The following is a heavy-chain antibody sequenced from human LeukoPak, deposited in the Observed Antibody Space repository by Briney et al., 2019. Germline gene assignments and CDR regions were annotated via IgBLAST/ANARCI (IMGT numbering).Heavy chain of an antibody. J-gene: IGHJ4*02. V-gene: IGHV6-1*01. Sequence: SQTLSLTCAISGDSVSSNSATWTWIRQSPSRGLEWLGRTYYRSKWYNDYAVSVKSRITINPDTSKNQFSLQLNSVTPEDTAVYYCARGSRSSSWYFDYWGQGTLVTVSS. CDR2: TYYRSKWYN. CDR3: ARGSRSSSWYFDY. D-gene: IGHD6-13*01. CDR1: GDSVSSNSAT.